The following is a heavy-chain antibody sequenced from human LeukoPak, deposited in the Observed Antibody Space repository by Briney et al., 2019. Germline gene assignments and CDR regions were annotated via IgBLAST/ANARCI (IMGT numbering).Heavy chain of an antibody. V-gene: IGHV3-23*01. CDR2: TRGTEDST. J-gene: IGHJ4*02. CDR1: GATLHSFA. CDR3: TKDLMTGFSSGWYFGY. Sequence: PGGSLRLSCAASGATLHSFAMSWVRQAPGKGLEWLAVTRGTEDSTHYADSARGRFIISTDSSKKSLYLQMNSLRAEDTAVYYCTKDLMTGFSSGWYFGYWGLGTLVTVSS. D-gene: IGHD6-19*01.